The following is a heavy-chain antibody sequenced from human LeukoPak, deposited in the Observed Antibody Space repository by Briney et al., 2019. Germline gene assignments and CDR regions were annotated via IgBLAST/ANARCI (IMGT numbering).Heavy chain of an antibody. CDR1: GFTFSTYS. D-gene: IGHD5-12*01. J-gene: IGHJ4*02. CDR2: ISPDSNYK. CDR3: VRGGYRGFDYEY. V-gene: IGHV3-21*01. Sequence: PGGSLRLSCAASGFTFSTYSMNWLRLAPGKGLEWVSSISPDSNYKYYVDSVKGRFTISGDNAKSSLYLQMNSLRAEDTAVYYCVRGGYRGFDYEYWGQGTLVTVSS.